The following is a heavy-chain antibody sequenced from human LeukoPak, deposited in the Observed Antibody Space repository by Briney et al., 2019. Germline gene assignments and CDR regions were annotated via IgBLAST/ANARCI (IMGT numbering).Heavy chain of an antibody. CDR2: IYYSGST. CDR1: GGSISSGGYY. J-gene: IGHJ4*02. CDR3: ARERAVAGPDY. Sequence: SETLSLTCTVSGGSISSGGYYWSWIRQRPGKGLEWIGYIYYSGSTYYNPSLKSRVTISVDTSKNQFSLKLSSVTAADTAVYYCARERAVAGPDYWGQGTLVTVSS. V-gene: IGHV4-31*03. D-gene: IGHD6-19*01.